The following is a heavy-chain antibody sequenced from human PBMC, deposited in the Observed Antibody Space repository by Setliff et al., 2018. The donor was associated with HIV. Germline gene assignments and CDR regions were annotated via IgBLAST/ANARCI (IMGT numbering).Heavy chain of an antibody. D-gene: IGHD3-22*01. CDR1: GGSISIYY. Sequence: LSLTCTVSGGSISIYYWSWIRQPAGKGLEWIGRIYTSGSTNYNPSLKSRVTMSVDTSKKQFSLKVNSVTAADTAVYYCARAPFYSGYDSHDSSGYYLDAFDIWGPGTMVTVS. V-gene: IGHV4-4*07. CDR3: ARAPFYSGYDSHDSSGYYLDAFDI. J-gene: IGHJ3*02. CDR2: IYTSGST.